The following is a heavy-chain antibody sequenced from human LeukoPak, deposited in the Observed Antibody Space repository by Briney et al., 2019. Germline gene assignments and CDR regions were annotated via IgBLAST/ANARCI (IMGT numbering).Heavy chain of an antibody. J-gene: IGHJ5*02. V-gene: IGHV7-4-1*02. CDR3: ARRDQVTMVRGVIRFDP. D-gene: IGHD3-10*01. Sequence: PVASVKVSCKASGYTFTSYAMNWVRQAPGQGLEWMGWINTNTGNPTYAQGFTGRFVFSLDTSVSTAYLQISSLKAEDTAVYYCARRDQVTMVRGVIRFDPWGQGTLVTVSS. CDR1: GYTFTSYA. CDR2: INTNTGNP.